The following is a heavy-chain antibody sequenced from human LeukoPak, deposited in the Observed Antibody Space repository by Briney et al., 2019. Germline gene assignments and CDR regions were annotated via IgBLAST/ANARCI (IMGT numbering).Heavy chain of an antibody. D-gene: IGHD2-15*01. CDR1: GGSMRSYY. CDR2: IYHSGST. V-gene: IGHV4-59*12. CDR3: ARGVVAVGAV. J-gene: IGHJ4*02. Sequence: PSETLSLTCTVSGGSMRSYYWSWIRQPPGKGLEWIGEIYHSGSTNYNPSLKSRVTISVDKSKNQFSLRLSSVTAADTAVYYCARGVVAVGAVWGQGTLVTVSS.